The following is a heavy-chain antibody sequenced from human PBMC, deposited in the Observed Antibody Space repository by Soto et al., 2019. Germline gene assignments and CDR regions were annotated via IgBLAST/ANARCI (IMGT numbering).Heavy chain of an antibody. CDR2: IYYSGST. V-gene: IGHV4-59*01. D-gene: IGHD1-1*01. Sequence: PSETLSLTCTVSGGSIGSYYWSWIRQPPGKGLEWIGYIYYSGSTNYNPSLESRLTISIDTSKNQFSLRLASVTAADTAVYYCARTLPNRQLFDSWSQGTLVTVSS. CDR3: ARTLPNRQLFDS. CDR1: GGSIGSYY. J-gene: IGHJ4*02.